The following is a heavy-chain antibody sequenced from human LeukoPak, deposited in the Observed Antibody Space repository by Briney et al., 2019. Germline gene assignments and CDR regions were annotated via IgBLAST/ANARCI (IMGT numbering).Heavy chain of an antibody. D-gene: IGHD2-2*01. V-gene: IGHV1-69*01. J-gene: IGHJ4*02. CDR1: GCTFSNYA. Sequence: ASVKVSCKASGCTFSNYAISWVRQAPGQGLEWMGGIIPIFGTANYVQKFQGRLTITADESTSTAYMELSSLRSEDTAVYYCARGLGYCSSTSCPFDYWGQGTLVTVSS. CDR2: IIPIFGTA. CDR3: ARGLGYCSSTSCPFDY.